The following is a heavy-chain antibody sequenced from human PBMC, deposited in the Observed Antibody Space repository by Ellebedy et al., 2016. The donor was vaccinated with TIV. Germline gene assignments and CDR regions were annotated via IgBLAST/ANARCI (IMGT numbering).Heavy chain of an antibody. V-gene: IGHV1-46*04. Sequence: AASVKVSCKASGYTFTSYYMHWVRQAPGQGLEWMGIINPSGGSTSDAQKLQGRVTMTRDTSTSTVYMELSSLRSEDTAVYYCARDQGTIRGSLAFDIWGQGTMVTVSS. CDR2: INPSGGST. CDR3: ARDQGTIRGSLAFDI. J-gene: IGHJ3*02. D-gene: IGHD1-1*01. CDR1: GYTFTSYY.